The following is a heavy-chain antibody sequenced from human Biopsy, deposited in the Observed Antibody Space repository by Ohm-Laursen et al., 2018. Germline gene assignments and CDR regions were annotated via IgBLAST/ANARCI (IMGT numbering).Heavy chain of an antibody. CDR1: GFTFNRSA. V-gene: IGHV1-58*02. D-gene: IGHD2-21*02. CDR2: IVVGGGNT. Sequence: GSSVKVSCKASGFTFNRSAMQWVRQARGQRLEWIGWIVVGGGNTNYAQKFQERVTITRDMVTSTAYMELSSLRSEDTAVYYFASRPNCGGDCSSGFDYWGQGTLVTVSS. J-gene: IGHJ4*02. CDR3: ASRPNCGGDCSSGFDY.